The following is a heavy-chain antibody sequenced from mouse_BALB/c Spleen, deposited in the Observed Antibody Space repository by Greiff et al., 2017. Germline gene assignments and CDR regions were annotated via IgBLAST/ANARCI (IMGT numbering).Heavy chain of an antibody. CDR3: ARDNPWYFDD. Sequence: EVMLVESGGGLVKPGGSLKLSCAASGFAFSSYDMSWVRQTPEKRLEWVAYISSGGGSTYYPDTVKGRFTISRDNPKNTLFLQMTSLRSEDTAMYYCARDNPWYFDDWGAGTTVTVSS. CDR1: GFAFSSYD. J-gene: IGHJ1*01. D-gene: IGHD1-3*01. CDR2: ISSGGGST. V-gene: IGHV5-12-1*01.